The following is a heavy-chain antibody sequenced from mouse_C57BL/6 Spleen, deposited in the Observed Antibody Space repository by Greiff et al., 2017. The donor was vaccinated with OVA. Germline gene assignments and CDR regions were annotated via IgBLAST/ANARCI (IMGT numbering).Heavy chain of an antibody. Sequence: QVQLQQPGAELVRPGTSVKLSCKASGYTFTSYWMHWVKQRPGQGLEWIGVIDPSDSYTNYNQKFKGKATLTVDTSSSTAYMQLSSLTSVDSAVYYCARWIDYWGQGTTLTVSS. J-gene: IGHJ2*01. CDR2: IDPSDSYT. V-gene: IGHV1-59*01. CDR1: GYTFTSYW. CDR3: ARWIDY.